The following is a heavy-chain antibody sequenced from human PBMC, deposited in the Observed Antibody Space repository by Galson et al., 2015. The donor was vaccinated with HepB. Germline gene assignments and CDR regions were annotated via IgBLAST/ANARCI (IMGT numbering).Heavy chain of an antibody. Sequence: SVKVSCKASGYTFTSYAMNWVRQAPGQGLEWMGWINTNTGNPTYAQGFTGRFVFSLDTSVSTAYLQISSLKAEDTAVYYCARAGYSSPPEPYYYYMDVWGKGTTVTVSS. CDR1: GYTFTSYA. J-gene: IGHJ6*03. D-gene: IGHD6-13*01. CDR2: INTNTGNP. CDR3: ARAGYSSPPEPYYYYMDV. V-gene: IGHV7-4-1*02.